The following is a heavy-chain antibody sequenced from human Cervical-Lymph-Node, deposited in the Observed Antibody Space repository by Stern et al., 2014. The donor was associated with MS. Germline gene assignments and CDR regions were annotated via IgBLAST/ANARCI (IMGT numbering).Heavy chain of an antibody. V-gene: IGHV3-30*01. Sequence: QVQLVESGGGVVPPGRSLRLSCAASGFTFSYHAMHWVRQAPGKGLEWVAGISYDGSDKNDADSVKGRFTISRDNSRNTLYLQMNSLRVDDTAVYYCARGGAVATSDYYFDYWGQGILVTVSS. CDR1: GFTFSYHA. CDR3: ARGGAVATSDYYFDY. D-gene: IGHD5-12*01. J-gene: IGHJ4*02. CDR2: ISYDGSDK.